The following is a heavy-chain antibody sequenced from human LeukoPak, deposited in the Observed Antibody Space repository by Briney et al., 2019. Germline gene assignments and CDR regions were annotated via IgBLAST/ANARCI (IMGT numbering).Heavy chain of an antibody. Sequence: SVKVSCKASGYTFTSYGISWVRQAPGQGLEWMGGIIPIFGTANYAQKFQGRVTITADESTSTAYMELSSLRSEDTAVYYCARGRTSGGSGGYYYYYYYMDVWGKGTTVTISS. V-gene: IGHV1-69*13. CDR3: ARGRTSGGSGGYYYYYYYMDV. J-gene: IGHJ6*03. D-gene: IGHD2-15*01. CDR2: IIPIFGTA. CDR1: GYTFTSYG.